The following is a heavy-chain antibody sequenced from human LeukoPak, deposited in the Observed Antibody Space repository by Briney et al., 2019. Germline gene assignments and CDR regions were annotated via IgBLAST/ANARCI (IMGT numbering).Heavy chain of an antibody. D-gene: IGHD3-22*01. CDR1: GGSISSGDYY. CDR3: AREFNDSAISYYFDH. V-gene: IGHV4-31*03. Sequence: PSETLSLTCTVSGGSISSGDYYWSWIRQYPGKGLEWIGFIQYSGNTYYNPSLESRVNISVDTSNNQFSLKVRSVTAADTAVYYCAREFNDSAISYYFDHWGQGTLVTVSP. J-gene: IGHJ4*02. CDR2: IQYSGNT.